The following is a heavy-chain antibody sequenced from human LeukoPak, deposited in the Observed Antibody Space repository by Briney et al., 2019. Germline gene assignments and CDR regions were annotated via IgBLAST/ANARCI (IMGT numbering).Heavy chain of an antibody. Sequence: SSETLSLTCTVSGGSISSSSYYWGWIRQPPGKGLEWIGSIYYSGSTYYSPSLKSRVTISVDTSKNQFSLKLSSVTAADTAVYYCARLVEPHNWFDPWGQGTLVTVSS. V-gene: IGHV4-39*01. CDR1: GGSISSSSYY. J-gene: IGHJ5*02. CDR3: ARLVEPHNWFDP. CDR2: IYYSGST. D-gene: IGHD2-2*01.